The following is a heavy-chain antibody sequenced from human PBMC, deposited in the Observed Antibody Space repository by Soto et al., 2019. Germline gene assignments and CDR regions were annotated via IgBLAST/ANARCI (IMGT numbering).Heavy chain of an antibody. CDR3: AREKILNSNYDRPYYYYGMDV. D-gene: IGHD4-4*01. V-gene: IGHV3-30-3*01. CDR1: GFTFSSYA. CDR2: ISYDGSNK. J-gene: IGHJ6*02. Sequence: QVQLVESGGGVVQPGRSLRLSCAASGFTFSSYAMHWVRQAPGKGLEWVAVISYDGSNKYYADSVKGRFTISRDNSKNTLYLQMNSLRAEDTAVYYCAREKILNSNYDRPYYYYGMDVWGQGTTVTVSS.